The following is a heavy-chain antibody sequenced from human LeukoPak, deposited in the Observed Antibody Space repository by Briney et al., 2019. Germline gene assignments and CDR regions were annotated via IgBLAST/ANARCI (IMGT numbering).Heavy chain of an antibody. CDR1: GFTFSSYA. V-gene: IGHV3-30*14. CDR2: MSFHGDNK. J-gene: IGHJ6*02. Sequence: GGSLRLSCAASGFTFSSYAFLWVRQAPGKGLEWVATMSFHGDNKYYADSVRGRFIVSRDNSRNTLFLQMNSLRPEDTAIYYCARDSHTRTTSRGGLDVWGQGTTVTVSS. CDR3: ARDSHTRTTSRGGLDV. D-gene: IGHD1-14*01.